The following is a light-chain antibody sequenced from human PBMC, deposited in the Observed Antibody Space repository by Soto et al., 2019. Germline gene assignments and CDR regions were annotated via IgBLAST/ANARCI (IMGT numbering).Light chain of an antibody. CDR1: QSVDNY. V-gene: IGKV3-11*01. CDR2: DAS. J-gene: IGKJ1*01. CDR3: HQRTNWPPWT. Sequence: EIVLTQSPATLSLSPGETATLSCRASQSVDNYLAWYQQKPGQAPRLLIYDASNRATGIPARFSGSGSGTDFTLTLSSLEPEEFAVYYCHQRTNWPPWTFGQGTKVEIK.